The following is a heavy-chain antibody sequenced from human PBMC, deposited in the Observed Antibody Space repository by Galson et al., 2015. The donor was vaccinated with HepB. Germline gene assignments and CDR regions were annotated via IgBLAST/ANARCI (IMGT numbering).Heavy chain of an antibody. CDR2: ITASGGDT. D-gene: IGHD3-10*01. CDR3: AKRSASGAYYDS. CDR1: GFTFNNYG. Sequence: SLRLSCAASGFTFNNYGMAWVRQAPGKGPGWVSTITASGGDTFYAGSVKGRFTTSRDNSKNMFFPQMNSLRAEDSAEYYCAKRSASGAYYDSWGQGTLVTVSS. V-gene: IGHV3-23*01. J-gene: IGHJ4*02.